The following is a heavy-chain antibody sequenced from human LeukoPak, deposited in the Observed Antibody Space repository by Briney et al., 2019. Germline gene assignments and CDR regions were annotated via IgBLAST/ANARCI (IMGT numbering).Heavy chain of an antibody. Sequence: PSETLSLSCVVYGGSFSGYYWSWIRQPPGKGLEWIGEINHSGSTNYNPSLKSRVTISVDTSKNQFSLKLSSVTAADAAVYYCARGYSGYDPFDYWGQGTLVTVSP. D-gene: IGHD5-12*01. CDR1: GGSFSGYY. J-gene: IGHJ4*02. CDR2: INHSGST. CDR3: ARGYSGYDPFDY. V-gene: IGHV4-34*01.